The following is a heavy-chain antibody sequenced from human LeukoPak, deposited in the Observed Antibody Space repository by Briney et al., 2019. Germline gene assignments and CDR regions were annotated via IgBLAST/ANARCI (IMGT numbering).Heavy chain of an antibody. CDR2: ISSSSSYI. V-gene: IGHV3-21*01. CDR1: GFTFSSYS. J-gene: IGHJ4*02. Sequence: GGSLRLSCAASGFTFSSYSMNWVRQAPGKGLEWVSSISSSSSYIYYADSVKGRFTISRDNAKNSLYLQMNSLRAEDTAVYYCARDLAARPGGYDYWRQATLVTVSS. CDR3: ARDLAARPGGYDY. D-gene: IGHD6-6*01.